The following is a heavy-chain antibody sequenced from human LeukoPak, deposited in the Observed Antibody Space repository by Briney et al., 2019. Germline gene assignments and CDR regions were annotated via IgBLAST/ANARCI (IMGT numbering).Heavy chain of an antibody. CDR3: TRYNNDHFDY. CDR2: IAYDGSRA. CDR1: GFTFGGYG. J-gene: IGHJ4*02. Sequence: GRSLRLYCAGSGFTFGGYGMHWFRQTPGKGLEWVAVIAYDGSRAFYADSVKGRFTISRDNSKNTMSVQMDDLRAEDTAVYYCTRYNNDHFDYWGQGTLVTVSS. D-gene: IGHD1-14*01. V-gene: IGHV3-33*01.